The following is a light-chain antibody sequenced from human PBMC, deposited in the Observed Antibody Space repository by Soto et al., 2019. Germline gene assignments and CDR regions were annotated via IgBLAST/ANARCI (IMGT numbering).Light chain of an antibody. Sequence: EIVLTQSPGTLSLSPGERATLSCRASQSVSSIFLAWYQHKPGQAPRLLIYGASTRATGIPDRFSGSGSGTDFILTISRLEPEDFAVYYCQQDGSSPRTFVHGTRVEIK. V-gene: IGKV3-20*01. CDR3: QQDGSSPRT. CDR2: GAS. J-gene: IGKJ1*01. CDR1: QSVSSIF.